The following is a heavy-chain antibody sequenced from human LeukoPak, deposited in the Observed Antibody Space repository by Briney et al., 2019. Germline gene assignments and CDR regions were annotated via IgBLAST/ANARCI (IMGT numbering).Heavy chain of an antibody. D-gene: IGHD6-13*01. CDR2: INHSGST. J-gene: IGHJ5*02. Sequence: SSETLSLTCAVYGGSFSGYYWSWIRQPPGKGLEWIGEINHSGSTNYNPSLKSRVTISVDTSKNQFSLKLSSVTAADTAVYYCARRRAAAGRFHWFDPWGQGTLVTVSS. V-gene: IGHV4-34*01. CDR1: GGSFSGYY. CDR3: ARRRAAAGRFHWFDP.